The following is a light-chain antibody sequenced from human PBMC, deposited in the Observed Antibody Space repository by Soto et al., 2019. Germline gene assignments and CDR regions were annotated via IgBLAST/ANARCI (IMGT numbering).Light chain of an antibody. CDR2: WAS. V-gene: IGKV4-1*01. CDR3: QQYDDTPRT. J-gene: IGKJ1*01. Sequence: DVVMTQSPDSLAVSLGERATINCKSSQSVLNSSNNKNYLAWYQQKPGQPPKLLIYWASTRESGVPDRFSGSGYGTDFTLNISSLQAEDVAVYYCQQYDDTPRTFGQGTKVEIK. CDR1: QSVLNSSNNKNY.